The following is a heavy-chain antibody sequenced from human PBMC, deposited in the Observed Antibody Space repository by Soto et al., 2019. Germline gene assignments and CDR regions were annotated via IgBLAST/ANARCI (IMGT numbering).Heavy chain of an antibody. Sequence: QVQLVQSGAEVKKPGSSVKVSCKASGGTFSSYAISWVRQAPGQGLEWMGGIIPIFGTANYAQKFQGRVTITADESTRTAYMELSSLRSEDTAVYYCARDGRYVPNTGFDPWGQGTLVTVSS. V-gene: IGHV1-69*01. CDR1: GGTFSSYA. D-gene: IGHD1-26*01. CDR2: IIPIFGTA. CDR3: ARDGRYVPNTGFDP. J-gene: IGHJ5*02.